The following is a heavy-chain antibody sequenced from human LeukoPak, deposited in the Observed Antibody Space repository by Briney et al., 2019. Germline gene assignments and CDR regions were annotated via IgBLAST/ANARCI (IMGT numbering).Heavy chain of an antibody. CDR1: GFTFSSYW. CDR2: IRGDGGDT. CDR3: ARVVTWFDP. Sequence: GGSLRPSCTASGFTFSSYWMHWVRQAPGKGLVWVSRIRGDGGDTTYADSVKGRFTISRDNAKNTLYLQMNSLRAEDTALYYCARVVTWFDPWGQGTLVTVSS. J-gene: IGHJ5*02. D-gene: IGHD4-11*01. V-gene: IGHV3-74*01.